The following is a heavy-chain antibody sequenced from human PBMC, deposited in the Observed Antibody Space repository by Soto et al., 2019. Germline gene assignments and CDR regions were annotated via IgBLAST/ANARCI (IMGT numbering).Heavy chain of an antibody. D-gene: IGHD5-18*01. CDR2: IYYSGST. CDR3: ARHYGYDLLSYPRQRTPVIV. V-gene: IGHV4-39*01. J-gene: IGHJ6*01. CDR1: GGSISSSSYY. Sequence: PLETLSLTCTVSGGSISSSSYYWGWIRQPPGKGLEWIGSIYYSGSTYYNPSLKSRVTISVDTSKNQFSLKLSSVTAADTAVYYCARHYGYDLLSYPRQRTPVIVW.